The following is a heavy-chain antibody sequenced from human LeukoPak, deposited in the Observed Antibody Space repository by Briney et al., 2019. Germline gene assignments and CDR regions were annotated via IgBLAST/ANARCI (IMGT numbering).Heavy chain of an antibody. J-gene: IGHJ4*02. Sequence: GGSLRLSCAASGLTFGTYDMSWVRQPPGKGLEWVSAISGSGGSTYYADSVKGRLTISRDNSKNTLYLQMNSLRAEDTAVYYCAKDPGYSSGWSYYFDYWGQGTLVTVSS. CDR2: ISGSGGST. CDR3: AKDPGYSSGWSYYFDY. V-gene: IGHV3-23*01. D-gene: IGHD6-19*01. CDR1: GLTFGTYD.